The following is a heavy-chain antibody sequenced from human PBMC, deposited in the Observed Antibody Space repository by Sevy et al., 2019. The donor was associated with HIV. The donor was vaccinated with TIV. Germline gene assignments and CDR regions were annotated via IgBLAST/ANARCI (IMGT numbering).Heavy chain of an antibody. Sequence: GGSLRLSCAASGFIFSSYGMHWVRQAPGKGLEWVTIISYDGSSKYYADSVKGRFIISRDNSENILYLQMNSLRTDDTAVYYCVKGGVTWELLDYWGQGTLVTVSS. CDR3: VKGGVTWELLDY. CDR1: GFIFSSYG. V-gene: IGHV3-30*18. CDR2: ISYDGSSK. J-gene: IGHJ4*02. D-gene: IGHD1-26*01.